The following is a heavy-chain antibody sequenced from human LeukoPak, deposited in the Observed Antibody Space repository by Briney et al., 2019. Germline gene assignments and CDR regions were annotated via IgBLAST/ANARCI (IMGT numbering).Heavy chain of an antibody. CDR2: ISAYNGNT. CDR3: ARVDFYDSSGSYQGILE. J-gene: IGHJ4*02. V-gene: IGHV1-18*01. D-gene: IGHD3-22*01. Sequence: GASVKVSCKASGYTFTSYGISWVRQAPGQGLEWMGWISAYNGNTNYAQNLQGRVTMTTDTFTNTAYMELRSLTSDDTAIYYCARVDFYDSSGSYQGILEWGQGTLVTVSS. CDR1: GYTFTSYG.